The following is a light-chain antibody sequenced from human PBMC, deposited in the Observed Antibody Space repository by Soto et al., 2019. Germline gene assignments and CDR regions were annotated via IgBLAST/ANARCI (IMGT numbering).Light chain of an antibody. Sequence: PGDRATLSCRASQSVNSNYLAWYQRKPGQAPRLLIYGASNRATDIPYRFSASGSGTDFTLTITRLEAEDFAVYYCQQDDSTHPTFGQGTKVEGK. V-gene: IGKV3-20*01. CDR2: GAS. J-gene: IGKJ1*01. CDR1: QSVNSNY. CDR3: QQDDSTHPT.